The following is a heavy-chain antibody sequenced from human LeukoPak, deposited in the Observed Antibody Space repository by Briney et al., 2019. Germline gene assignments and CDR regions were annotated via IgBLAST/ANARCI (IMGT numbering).Heavy chain of an antibody. CDR1: GFTFSSYT. Sequence: GGSLRLSCAASGFTFSSYTMNWVRQAPGKGLEWVSSISSSSSYISYADSVKGRFTISRDNAKNSLSLQMNSLRAEDTAVYYCAREGTVLMVYHFDYWGQGTLVTVSS. V-gene: IGHV3-21*01. D-gene: IGHD2-8*01. CDR2: ISSSSSYI. CDR3: AREGTVLMVYHFDY. J-gene: IGHJ4*02.